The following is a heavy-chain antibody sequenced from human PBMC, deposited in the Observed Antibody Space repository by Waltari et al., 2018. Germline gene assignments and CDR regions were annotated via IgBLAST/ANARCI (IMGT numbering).Heavy chain of an antibody. D-gene: IGHD6-13*01. Sequence: EVQVVVSGGGLVQPGGSLKLSCATSGFTFSGPTIHWVRQTSGKGLEWIGRIRSKPNNYATRYTASVEGRFTISRDDSENTAYLQMSSLMTEDTAVYYCTGGAVTGTDFWGQGTLVTVSS. V-gene: IGHV3-73*01. J-gene: IGHJ4*02. CDR2: IRSKPNNYAT. CDR1: GFTFSGPT. CDR3: TGGAVTGTDF.